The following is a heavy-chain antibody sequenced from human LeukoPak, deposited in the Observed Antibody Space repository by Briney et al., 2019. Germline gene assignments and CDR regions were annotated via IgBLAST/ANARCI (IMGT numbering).Heavy chain of an antibody. Sequence: SETLSLTCTVSGGSISSSSYYWGWIRQPPGKGLEWIGSIYYSGSTYYNPSLKSRVTISVDTSKNQFSLKLSSVTAADTAVYYRARLPGYYYYYMDVWGKGTTVTVSS. CDR1: GGSISSSSYY. J-gene: IGHJ6*03. CDR3: ARLPGYYYYYMDV. D-gene: IGHD2-8*02. CDR2: IYYSGST. V-gene: IGHV4-39*01.